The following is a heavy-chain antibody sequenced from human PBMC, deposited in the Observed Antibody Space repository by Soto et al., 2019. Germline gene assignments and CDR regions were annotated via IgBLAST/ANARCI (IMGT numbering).Heavy chain of an antibody. D-gene: IGHD6-19*01. J-gene: IGHJ4*02. CDR3: VRDKSPYSSGWHNRHFDY. V-gene: IGHV3-30-3*01. CDR2: ISYDGSKK. CDR1: GFTFSSYA. Sequence: QVQLVESGGGVVQPGRSLRLSCAASGFTFSSYAMHWVRQAPGKGLEWVAVISYDGSKKYYADSVKGRFTSSRDNSKTLYLQMNSLRAEDTALYYCVRDKSPYSSGWHNRHFDYWCQRTLVTVSS.